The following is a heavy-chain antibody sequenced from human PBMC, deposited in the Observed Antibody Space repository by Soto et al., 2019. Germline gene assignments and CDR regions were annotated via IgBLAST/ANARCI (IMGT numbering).Heavy chain of an antibody. V-gene: IGHV3-33*01. CDR1: GFMFTNHG. CDR3: VRGDHWSDGASDY. D-gene: IGHD1-1*01. J-gene: IGHJ4*02. Sequence: GSLRLSCAASGFMFTNHGMHWVRQAPGKGLEWVAVIWSDGNKRYYADSVKGRFTVSRDTSNNTLYLQMNNLRAEDTAIYYCVRGDHWSDGASDYWGQGTLVTVS. CDR2: IWSDGNKR.